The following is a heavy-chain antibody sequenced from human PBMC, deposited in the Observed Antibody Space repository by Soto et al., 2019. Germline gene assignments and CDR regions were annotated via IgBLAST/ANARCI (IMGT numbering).Heavy chain of an antibody. V-gene: IGHV5-10-1*01. J-gene: IGHJ5*02. D-gene: IGHD2-15*01. CDR3: AREDCSGGSCYSGWFDP. CDR1: GNSVTSYW. CDR2: IDPSDSYT. Sequence: GESLKISCKGSGNSVTSYWISWVRQMPGKGLEWMGRIDPSDSYTYYSPSFQGHVTISADRSISTAYLQWSSLKASDTAMYYCAREDCSGGSCYSGWFDPWGQGTLVTVSS.